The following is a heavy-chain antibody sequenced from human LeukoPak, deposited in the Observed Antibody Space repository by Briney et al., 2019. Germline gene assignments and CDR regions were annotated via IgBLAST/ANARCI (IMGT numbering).Heavy chain of an antibody. J-gene: IGHJ3*02. CDR3: ARTTLTYYYDSSGYHAALDI. CDR1: GGSISSYY. V-gene: IGHV4-59*01. CDR2: IYYSGST. Sequence: SETLSLTCTVSGGSISSYYWSWIRQPPGKGLEWVGYIYYSGSTDYNPSLKSRVTISVDTSKNQFSLKLSSVTAADTAVYYCARTTLTYYYDSSGYHAALDIWGQGTMVTVSS. D-gene: IGHD3-22*01.